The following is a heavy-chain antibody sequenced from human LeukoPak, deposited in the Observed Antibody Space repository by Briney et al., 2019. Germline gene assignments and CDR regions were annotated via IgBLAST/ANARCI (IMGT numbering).Heavy chain of an antibody. CDR3: ATVPYDSSGYYWDY. CDR1: GYTFTSYD. J-gene: IGHJ4*02. V-gene: IGHV1-8*01. Sequence: ASVKVSCKASGYTFTSYDINWVRQATGQGLEWMGWMNPNSGNTGYAQKFQGRVTMTEDTSIDTAYMELSSLRSEDTAFYYCATVPYDSSGYYWDYWGQGTLVTVSS. CDR2: MNPNSGNT. D-gene: IGHD3-22*01.